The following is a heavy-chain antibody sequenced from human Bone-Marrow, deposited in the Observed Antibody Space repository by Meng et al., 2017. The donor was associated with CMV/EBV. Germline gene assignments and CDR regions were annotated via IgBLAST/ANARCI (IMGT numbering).Heavy chain of an antibody. CDR1: GFTFSSYG. CDR3: ARAWELLLFDY. D-gene: IGHD1-26*01. J-gene: IGHJ4*02. V-gene: IGHV3-33*01. Sequence: GESLKISCAASGFTFSSYGMHWVRQAPGKGLEWVAVIWYDGSNKYYADSVKGRFTISRDNSKNTLYLQMNSLRAEDTAVYYCARAWELLLFDYWGQGTLVTVSS. CDR2: IWYDGSNK.